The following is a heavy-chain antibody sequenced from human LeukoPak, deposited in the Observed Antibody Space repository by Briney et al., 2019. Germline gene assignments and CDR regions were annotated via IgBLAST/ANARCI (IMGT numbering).Heavy chain of an antibody. CDR2: IYHSGST. V-gene: IGHV4-30-2*01. Sequence: PSETLSLTCTVSGGSISSGGYHWSWIRQPPGKGLEWIGYIYHSGSTYYNPSLKSRVTISVDRSKNQFSLKLSSVTAADTAVYYCARVPRITIFGVGAFDIWGQGTMVTVSS. D-gene: IGHD3-3*01. CDR3: ARVPRITIFGVGAFDI. CDR1: GGSISSGGYH. J-gene: IGHJ3*02.